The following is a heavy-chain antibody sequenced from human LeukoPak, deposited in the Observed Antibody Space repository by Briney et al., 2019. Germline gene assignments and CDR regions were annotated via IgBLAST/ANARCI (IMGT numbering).Heavy chain of an antibody. CDR3: VRHSRVVAFDY. CDR2: IYYTGNT. V-gene: IGHV4-59*08. D-gene: IGHD2-15*01. Sequence: PSETLSLTCTVSGGSISPYYWSWSRQPPGKGLEWIGYIYYTGNTNYNPSLKSRVTISEDTSKNQVSLELSSVTAADTAVYYCVRHSRVVAFDYWGQGNLVTVSS. CDR1: GGSISPYY. J-gene: IGHJ4*02.